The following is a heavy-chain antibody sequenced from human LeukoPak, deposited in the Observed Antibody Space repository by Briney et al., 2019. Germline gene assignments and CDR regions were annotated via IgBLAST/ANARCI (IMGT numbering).Heavy chain of an antibody. V-gene: IGHV3-23*01. CDR3: ARASGSYYAEYFQH. D-gene: IGHD1-26*01. J-gene: IGHJ1*01. CDR2: ISGSGGST. CDR1: GFTFSSYA. Sequence: TAGSLRLSCAASGFTFSSYAMSWIRQAPGKGLEWVSAISGSGGSTYYADSVKGRFTISRDNSKNTLYLQMNSLRAEDTAVYYCARASGSYYAEYFQHWGQGTLVTVSS.